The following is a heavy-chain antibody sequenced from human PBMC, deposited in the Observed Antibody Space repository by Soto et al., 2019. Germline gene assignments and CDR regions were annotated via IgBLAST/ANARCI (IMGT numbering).Heavy chain of an antibody. J-gene: IGHJ2*01. V-gene: IGHV1-69*13. Sequence: AVTVSCKSCVSSFSSCAMSCVRQDPGQGLEWMGGIIPIFGTANYAQKFQGRVTITADESTSTAYMELSSLRSEDTAVYYCARDHWETGTPTYFDLWGRGTLVTVSS. CDR3: ARDHWETGTPTYFDL. D-gene: IGHD1-1*01. CDR2: IIPIFGTA. CDR1: VSSFSSCA.